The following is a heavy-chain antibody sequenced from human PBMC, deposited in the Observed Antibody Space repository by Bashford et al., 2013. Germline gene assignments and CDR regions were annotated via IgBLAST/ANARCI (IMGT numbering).Heavy chain of an antibody. CDR1: GGSVSSGSYY. D-gene: IGHD2-21*01. Sequence: SETLSLTCTVSGGSVSSGSYYWSWIRQPPGKGLEWIGYIYYSGSTNYNPSLESRVTILRDTSKNQFFLRLSSVTAADTAVYYCARNHMSGDWFDPWGQGTLVTVSS. CDR3: ARNHMSGDWFDP. V-gene: IGHV4-61*01. J-gene: IGHJ5*02. CDR2: IYYSGST.